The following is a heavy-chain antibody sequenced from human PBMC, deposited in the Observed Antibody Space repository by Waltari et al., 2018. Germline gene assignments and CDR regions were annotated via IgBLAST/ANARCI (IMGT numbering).Heavy chain of an antibody. D-gene: IGHD6-19*01. V-gene: IGHV3-7*01. CDR1: GFTFSNYA. CDR2: IKQDGSEK. Sequence: EVQLVESGGGLVQPGGSLRLSCAASGFTFSNYAMSWVRQAPGKGLEWGANIKQDGSEKYYVDSVKGRFTISRDNAKNSLYLQMNSLRAEDTAVYYCARACRTEQWLPIFDYWGQGTLVTVSS. CDR3: ARACRTEQWLPIFDY. J-gene: IGHJ4*02.